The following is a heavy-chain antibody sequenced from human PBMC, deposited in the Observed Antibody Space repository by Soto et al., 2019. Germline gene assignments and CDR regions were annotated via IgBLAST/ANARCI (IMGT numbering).Heavy chain of an antibody. CDR3: ARGKGGYSYIFDY. D-gene: IGHD5-18*01. J-gene: IGHJ4*02. V-gene: IGHV3-23*01. Sequence: LRLSCAASGFTFSTYAMNWVRQAPGKGLDWVSTITASGGVTFYEDSVKGRFAISRDNSENTVYLQLNNLRVEDTALYFCARGKGGYSYIFDYWGQGTLVTVSS. CDR2: ITASGGVT. CDR1: GFTFSTYA.